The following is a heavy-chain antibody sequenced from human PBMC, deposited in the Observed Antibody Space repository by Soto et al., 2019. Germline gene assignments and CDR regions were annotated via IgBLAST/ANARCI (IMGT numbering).Heavy chain of an antibody. CDR2: IWYDGSNK. Sequence: QVQLVESGGGVVQPGRSLRLSCAASGFTFSSYGMHWVRQAPGKGLEWVAVIWYDGSNKYYADSVKGRFTISRDNSKNTPYLQMNCLGAEDTAVYYCARANVVVVAATARHGMDVWGQGTTVTVAS. V-gene: IGHV3-33*01. J-gene: IGHJ6*02. CDR3: ARANVVVVAATARHGMDV. CDR1: GFTFSSYG. D-gene: IGHD2-15*01.